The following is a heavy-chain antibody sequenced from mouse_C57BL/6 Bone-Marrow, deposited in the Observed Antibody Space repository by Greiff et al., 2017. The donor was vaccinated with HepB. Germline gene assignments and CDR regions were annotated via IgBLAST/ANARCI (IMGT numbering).Heavy chain of an antibody. CDR1: GYTFTSYW. J-gene: IGHJ2*01. D-gene: IGHD2-2*01. V-gene: IGHV1-69*01. Sequence: VQLQQPGAELVMPGASVKLSCKASGYTFTSYWMHWVKQRPGQGLEWIGEIDPSDSYTNYNQKFKGKSTLTVDKSSSTAYMQLSSLTSEDSAVYYCARSEVTTYFDYWGQGTTLTVSS. CDR2: IDPSDSYT. CDR3: ARSEVTTYFDY.